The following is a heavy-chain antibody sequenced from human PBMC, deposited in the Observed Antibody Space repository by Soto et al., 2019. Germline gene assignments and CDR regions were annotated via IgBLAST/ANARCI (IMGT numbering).Heavy chain of an antibody. J-gene: IGHJ4*02. CDR1: GFTFSTHS. V-gene: IGHV3-48*01. D-gene: IGHD2-2*01. Sequence: EVQLVDSGGGLVQPGGSLRLSCAASGFTFSTHSMNWVRQAPGKGLEWISYITSSDVTMYADSVKGRFTISRDNAKNSLYQQMNSLRGEDTAVYFCVGEVGFQLIYWGQGTLVTVSS. CDR3: VGEVGFQLIY. CDR2: ITSSDVT.